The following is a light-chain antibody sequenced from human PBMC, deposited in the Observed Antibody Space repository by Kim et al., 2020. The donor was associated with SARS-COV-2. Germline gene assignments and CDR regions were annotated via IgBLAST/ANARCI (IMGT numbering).Light chain of an antibody. CDR3: QVWDSSSDHRVV. Sequence: PGKTARITCGGTSIGSKGVHWYQQKPGQAPVLVISYDSDRPSGIPERFSGSNSGNTATLTISRVEAGDEADYYCQVWDSSSDHRVVFGGGTKLTVL. CDR1: SIGSKG. V-gene: IGLV3-21*04. CDR2: YDS. J-gene: IGLJ2*01.